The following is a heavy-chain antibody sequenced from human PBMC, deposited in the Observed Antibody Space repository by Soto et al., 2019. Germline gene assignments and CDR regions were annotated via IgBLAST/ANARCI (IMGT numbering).Heavy chain of an antibody. J-gene: IGHJ4*02. CDR2: IWNDGIRK. V-gene: IGHV3-33*01. Sequence: PXESLRLAFAASGLTFSKYGMHWVRQAPGKGLEWVALIWNDGIRKVYVDSVKGRFTISRDNSKNTLDLQMNNLRDEDTAVYYCARDDDNDANALDYWGPGTRVTV. CDR3: ARDDDNDANALDY. CDR1: GLTFSKYG.